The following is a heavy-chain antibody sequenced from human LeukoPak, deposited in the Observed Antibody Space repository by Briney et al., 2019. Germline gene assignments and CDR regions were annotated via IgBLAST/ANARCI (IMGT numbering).Heavy chain of an antibody. CDR1: GFTFDDYA. D-gene: IGHD6-19*01. Sequence: GGSLRLSCAASGFTFDDYAMHWVRQAPGKGLEWVSGISWNSGSIDYADSVKGRFTISRDNAKNSLYLQMNSLRAEDVALYYCAKDRAAVAGPLDYWGQGTLVTVSS. CDR2: ISWNSGSI. V-gene: IGHV3-9*03. J-gene: IGHJ4*02. CDR3: AKDRAAVAGPLDY.